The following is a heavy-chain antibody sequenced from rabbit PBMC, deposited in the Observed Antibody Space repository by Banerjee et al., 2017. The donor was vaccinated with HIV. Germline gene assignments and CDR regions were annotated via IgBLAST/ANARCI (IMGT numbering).Heavy chain of an antibody. Sequence: QSLQESGGDLVKPGASLTLTCTASGFSFSSGYYMCWVRQAPGKGLEWIACIYAGNSVGTYYASWAKGRFTISKTSSTTVTLQMTSLTAADTATYWCETGYDYAWDLWGQGTLVTVS. D-gene: IGHD6-1*01. V-gene: IGHV1S40*01. CDR1: GFSFSSGYY. CDR3: ETGYDYAWDL. J-gene: IGHJ3*01. CDR2: IYAGNSVGT.